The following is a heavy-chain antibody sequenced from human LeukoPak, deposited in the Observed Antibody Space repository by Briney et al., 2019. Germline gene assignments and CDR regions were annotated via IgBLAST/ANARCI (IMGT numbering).Heavy chain of an antibody. CDR2: ISYDGSNK. V-gene: IGHV3-30*03. D-gene: IGHD6-13*01. J-gene: IGHJ4*02. CDR3: ARNGYSSSWGAFDC. CDR1: GFTFSSYG. Sequence: PGGSLRLSCAASGFTFSSYGMHWVRQAPGKGLEWVAVISYDGSNKYYADSVKGRFTISRDNSKNTLYLQMNSLRAEDTAVYYCARNGYSSSWGAFDCWGQGTLVTVSS.